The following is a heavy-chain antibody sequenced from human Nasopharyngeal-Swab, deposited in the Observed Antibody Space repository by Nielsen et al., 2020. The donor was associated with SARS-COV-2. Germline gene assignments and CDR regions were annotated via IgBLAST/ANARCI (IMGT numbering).Heavy chain of an antibody. D-gene: IGHD5-12*01. CDR1: GYTFTSYA. CDR2: INAGNGNT. Sequence: ASVKVSCKASGYTFTSYAMHWVRQAPGQRLEWMGWINAGNGNTKYSQKFQGRVTITRDTSASTAYMELSSLRSEDTAVYYCARDHVATGPRNEENAFDIWGQGTMVTVSS. V-gene: IGHV1-3*01. CDR3: ARDHVATGPRNEENAFDI. J-gene: IGHJ3*02.